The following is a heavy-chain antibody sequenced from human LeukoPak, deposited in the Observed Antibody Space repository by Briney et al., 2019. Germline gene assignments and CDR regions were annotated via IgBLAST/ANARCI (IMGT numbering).Heavy chain of an antibody. CDR1: GYTFTSYG. CDR2: ISAYNGNT. CDR3: ARVPVHYDILTGYRRVTQGFDY. V-gene: IGHV1-18*01. Sequence: ASVKVSCKASGYTFTSYGISWVRQAPGQGLEWMGWISAYNGNTNYAQKLQGRVTMTTDTSTSTAYMELRSLRSDDTAVYYCARVPVHYDILTGYRRVTQGFDYWGQGTLVTVSS. J-gene: IGHJ4*02. D-gene: IGHD3-9*01.